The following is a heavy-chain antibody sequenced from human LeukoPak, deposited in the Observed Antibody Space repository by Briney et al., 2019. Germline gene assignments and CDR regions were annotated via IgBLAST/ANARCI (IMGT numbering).Heavy chain of an antibody. CDR2: INPSGGST. Sequence: GASVKVSCKASGYTFTSYYMHWVRQAPGQGLEWMGIINPSGGSTSYAQKFQGRVTMTRDTSASTVYMELSSLRSEDTAVYYCARDPRYCSGGSCYNFRFDPWGQGTLVTVSS. J-gene: IGHJ5*02. CDR1: GYTFTSYY. CDR3: ARDPRYCSGGSCYNFRFDP. V-gene: IGHV1-46*01. D-gene: IGHD2-15*01.